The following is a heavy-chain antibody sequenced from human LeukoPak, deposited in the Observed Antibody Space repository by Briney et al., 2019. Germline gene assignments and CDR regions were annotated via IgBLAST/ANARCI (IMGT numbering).Heavy chain of an antibody. Sequence: ASVKVSCKASGGTFSSYAISWVRQAPGQGLEWMGGIIPIFGTANYAQKFQGRVTITADGSTSTAYMELSSLRSEDTAVYYCAREGTPGSSYFDYWGQGTLVTVSS. V-gene: IGHV1-69*13. CDR3: AREGTPGSSYFDY. CDR2: IIPIFGTA. CDR1: GGTFSSYA. D-gene: IGHD3-10*01. J-gene: IGHJ4*02.